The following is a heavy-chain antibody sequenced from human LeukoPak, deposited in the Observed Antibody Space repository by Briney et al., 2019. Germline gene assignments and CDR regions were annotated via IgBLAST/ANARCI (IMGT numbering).Heavy chain of an antibody. CDR2: INTDGGST. V-gene: IGHV3-74*01. CDR1: GFTFSSYS. CDR3: ARKRSNYVDY. Sequence: GGSLRLSCAASGFTFSSYSMHWVRQAPGKGLVWVSRINTDGGSTSYADSVKGRFTISRDNAKNTLYLQMNSLRAEDTAVYYCARKRSNYVDYWGQGTLVTVSS. J-gene: IGHJ4*02. D-gene: IGHD4-11*01.